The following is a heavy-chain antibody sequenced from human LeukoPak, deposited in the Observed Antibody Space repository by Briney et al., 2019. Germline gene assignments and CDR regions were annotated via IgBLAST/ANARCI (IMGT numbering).Heavy chain of an antibody. V-gene: IGHV3-30*18. CDR2: ISYDGSNK. CDR3: AKGWRMSDP. Sequence: PGGSLRLSCAASGFIFSNYGMHWVRQAPGKGLEWVAVISYDGSNKYYADSVKGRFTISRDNSKNALYLQMNSLRAEDTAVYYCAKGWRMSDPWGHGTLVTVSS. CDR1: GFIFSNYG. D-gene: IGHD1-1*01. J-gene: IGHJ5*02.